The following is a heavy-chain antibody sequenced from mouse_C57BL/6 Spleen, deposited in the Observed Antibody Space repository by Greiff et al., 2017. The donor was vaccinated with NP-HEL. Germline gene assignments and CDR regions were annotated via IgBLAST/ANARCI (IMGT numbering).Heavy chain of an antibody. CDR2: INPNYGTT. V-gene: IGHV1-39*01. J-gene: IGHJ4*01. Sequence: EVQLPQSGPELVQPGASVKISCKASGYSFTDYNMNWVKQSNGTSLEWIGVINPNYGTTSYNQKFKGKATLTVDQSSSTAYMQLNSLTSEDSAVYYCARFYYGSSYAMDYGGQGTSVTVSS. CDR3: ARFYYGSSYAMDY. D-gene: IGHD1-1*01. CDR1: GYSFTDYN.